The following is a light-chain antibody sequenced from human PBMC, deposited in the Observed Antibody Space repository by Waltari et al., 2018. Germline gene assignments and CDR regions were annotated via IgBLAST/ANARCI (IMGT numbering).Light chain of an antibody. J-gene: IGLJ3*02. CDR3: QTGGHGTWV. CDR1: SGHSSNV. CDR2: VNSDGSH. Sequence: QLVLTQSPSASASLGASVKLTCTLSSGHSSNVIACLQQQPKKGPRYLMKVNSDGSHNKGDEIPARFSGSSSGAERYLTISSLQSEDEADYYCQTGGHGTWVFGGGTKLTVL. V-gene: IGLV4-69*01.